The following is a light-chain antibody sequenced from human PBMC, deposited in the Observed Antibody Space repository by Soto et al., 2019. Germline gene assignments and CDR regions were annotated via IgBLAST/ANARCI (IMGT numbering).Light chain of an antibody. Sequence: DVVMTQSPLSLPVALGQPASISCRSSQSLAYSDGNTNLNWFLQRPGQSPRRLIYKVSNRDSGFPDRFSGSGSGTDFTLKISMVEAEAVGVYYCMQGTHWPPTFGQGTKGEIK. CDR1: QSLAYSDGNTN. V-gene: IGKV2-30*01. CDR3: MQGTHWPPT. CDR2: KVS. J-gene: IGKJ1*01.